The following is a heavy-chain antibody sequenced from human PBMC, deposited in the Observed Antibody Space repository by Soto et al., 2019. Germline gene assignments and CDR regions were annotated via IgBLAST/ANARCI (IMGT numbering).Heavy chain of an antibody. V-gene: IGHV5-51*01. Sequence: PGESLKISCRGSGYSFTSYWIGWVRQMPGKGLEWMGIIYPGDSDTRYSPSFQGQVTISADKSISTAYLQWSSLKASDTAMYYCARHPRESYGSPVYFDYWGQGTLVTVSS. J-gene: IGHJ4*02. CDR1: GYSFTSYW. D-gene: IGHD5-18*01. CDR2: IYPGDSDT. CDR3: ARHPRESYGSPVYFDY.